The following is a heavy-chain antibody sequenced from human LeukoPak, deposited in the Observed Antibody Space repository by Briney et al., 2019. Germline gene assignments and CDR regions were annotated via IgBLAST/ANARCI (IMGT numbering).Heavy chain of an antibody. CDR3: ARGKNSSPNWFDP. CDR1: GGSISSYY. Sequence: SETLFLTCTVSGGSISSYYWSWIRQPPGMGLEWIAYIDYLGNTNYNPSLNSRVTISLDTSKNQFSLKLTSVTAADTAVYYCARGKNSSPNWFDPWGQGTLVIVSS. V-gene: IGHV4-59*01. CDR2: IDYLGNT. J-gene: IGHJ5*02. D-gene: IGHD6-19*01.